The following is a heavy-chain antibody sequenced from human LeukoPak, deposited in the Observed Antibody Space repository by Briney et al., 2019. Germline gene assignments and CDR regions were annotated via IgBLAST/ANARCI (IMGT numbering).Heavy chain of an antibody. D-gene: IGHD3-22*01. V-gene: IGHV2-70*11. CDR3: ARISGGYYYDY. CDR2: IDWDDDK. Sequence: SGPALVKPTQTLTLTCTFSGLSLSSSGMCVSWIREPPGKALEWLARIDWDDDKYYSTSLKTRLTISKDTSKNQVVLTMTNMDPVDTTTYYCARISGGYYYDYWGQGTLVTVSS. J-gene: IGHJ4*02. CDR1: GLSLSSSGMC.